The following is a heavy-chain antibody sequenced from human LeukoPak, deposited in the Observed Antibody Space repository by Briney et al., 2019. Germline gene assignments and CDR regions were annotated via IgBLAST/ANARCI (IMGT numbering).Heavy chain of an antibody. CDR1: GGTFSSYA. CDR3: ARGDDYGDYADRPYWYFDL. Sequence: SVKVSCKASGGTFSSYAISWVRQAPGQGLEWMGRIIPILGIANYAQKFQGRVTITADKSTSTAYMELSSLRSEDTAVYYCARGDDYGDYADRPYWYFDLWGRGTLVTVSS. D-gene: IGHD4-17*01. V-gene: IGHV1-69*04. J-gene: IGHJ2*01. CDR2: IIPILGIA.